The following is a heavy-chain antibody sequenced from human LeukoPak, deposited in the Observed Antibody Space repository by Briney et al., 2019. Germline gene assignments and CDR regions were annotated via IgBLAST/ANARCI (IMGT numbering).Heavy chain of an antibody. V-gene: IGHV3-7*01. J-gene: IGHJ4*02. CDR2: IKQDGSEK. CDR3: ASLGYCSSTSCYDGFDY. CDR1: GFLFNTNW. Sequence: GGSLRLSCAGSGFLFNTNWMTWVRQAPGKGLEWVAAIKQDGSEKYYVDSVKGRFTISRDNAKNSLYLQMNSLRAEDTAVYYCASLGYCSSTSCYDGFDYWGQGTLVTVSS. D-gene: IGHD2-2*01.